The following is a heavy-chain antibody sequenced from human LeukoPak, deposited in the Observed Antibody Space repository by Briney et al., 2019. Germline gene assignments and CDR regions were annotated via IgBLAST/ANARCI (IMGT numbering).Heavy chain of an antibody. J-gene: IGHJ4*02. V-gene: IGHV1-46*01. D-gene: IGHD3-22*01. Sequence: ASVKVSCKASGYTFTSYYMHWVRQAPGQGLGWMGIINPSGGSTSYAQKFQGRVTMTRDTSTSTVYMELSSLRSEDTAVYYCARDQASDSSGYTFDYWGQGTLVTVSS. CDR1: GYTFTSYY. CDR3: ARDQASDSSGYTFDY. CDR2: INPSGGST.